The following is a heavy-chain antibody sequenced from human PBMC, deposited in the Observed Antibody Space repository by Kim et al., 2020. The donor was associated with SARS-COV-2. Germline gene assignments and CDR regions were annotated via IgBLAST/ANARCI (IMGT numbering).Heavy chain of an antibody. J-gene: IGHJ4*02. CDR3: VRGRSDFYFDY. Sequence: KFYADSVKGRFTISRDNGKRSLYLQMNSLSDEDTAVYYCVRGRSDFYFDYWGQGILVTVSS. V-gene: IGHV3-48*02. D-gene: IGHD3-10*01. CDR2: K.